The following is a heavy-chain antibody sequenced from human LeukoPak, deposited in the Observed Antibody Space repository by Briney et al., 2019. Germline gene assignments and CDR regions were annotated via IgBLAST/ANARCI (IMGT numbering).Heavy chain of an antibody. V-gene: IGHV4-61*02. CDR2: IYTSRST. CDR3: ARAKYSSGWYNWFDP. CDR1: GGSISSGSYY. Sequence: PSQTLSLTCTVSGGSISSGSYYWSWIRQPAGKGLEWIGRIYTSRSTNYNPSLKSRVTISVDTSKNQFSLKLSSVTAADTAVYYCARAKYSSGWYNWFDPWGQGTLVTVSS. D-gene: IGHD6-19*01. J-gene: IGHJ5*02.